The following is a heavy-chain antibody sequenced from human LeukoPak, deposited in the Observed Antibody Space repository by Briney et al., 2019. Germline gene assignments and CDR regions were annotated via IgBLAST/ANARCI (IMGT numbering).Heavy chain of an antibody. Sequence: GESLKISCAASGFTFSSYSMNWVRQAPGKGLEWVSSISTTSVYIYYADSVKGRFTISRDNAKNSLYLQMSSLRAEDTAVYYCARVAPDYYDPGDYWGQGTLVTVSS. CDR1: GFTFSSYS. D-gene: IGHD3-22*01. J-gene: IGHJ4*02. CDR2: ISTTSVYI. V-gene: IGHV3-21*01. CDR3: ARVAPDYYDPGDY.